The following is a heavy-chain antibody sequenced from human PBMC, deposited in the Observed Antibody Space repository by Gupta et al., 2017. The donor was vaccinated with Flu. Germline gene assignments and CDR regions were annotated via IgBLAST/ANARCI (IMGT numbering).Heavy chain of an antibody. Sequence: EVQLVESGGGLVKPGGSLRLSCAASGFTFSSYSMNWVRQAQGKGLEWVSSISSSSSYIYYADSVKGRFTISRDNAKNSLYLQMNSLRAEDTAVYYCARSNNYYYDSSGYYRLDYWGQGTLVTVSS. CDR1: GFTFSSYS. CDR3: ARSNNYYYDSSGYYRLDY. D-gene: IGHD3-22*01. V-gene: IGHV3-21*01. J-gene: IGHJ4*02. CDR2: ISSSSSYI.